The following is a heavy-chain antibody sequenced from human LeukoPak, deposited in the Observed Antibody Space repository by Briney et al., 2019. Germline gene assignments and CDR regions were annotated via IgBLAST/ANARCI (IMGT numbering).Heavy chain of an antibody. CDR3: ARDVGYCSGGSCYSGAVPFDY. V-gene: IGHV3-7*01. J-gene: IGHJ4*02. CDR2: INQDGSEK. D-gene: IGHD2-15*01. CDR1: GLIFDNYR. Sequence: GGSLRLSCAASGLIFDNYRMSWVRQAPGEGLEWVANINQDGSEKYYVDSVKGQFTISRDNAKNSLYLQMNSLRAEDTAVYYCARDVGYCSGGSCYSGAVPFDYWGQGTLVTVSS.